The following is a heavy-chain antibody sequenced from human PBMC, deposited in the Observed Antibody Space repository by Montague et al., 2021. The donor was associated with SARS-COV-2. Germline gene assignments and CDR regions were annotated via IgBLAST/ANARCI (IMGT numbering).Heavy chain of an antibody. CDR2: IIPIFGTA. CDR3: ARDLWRIAAAGKSYYGMDV. V-gene: IGHV1-69*13. J-gene: IGHJ6*02. CDR1: GGTFSRYA. Sequence: SVKVSCKASGGTFSRYAISWLRQAPGQGLEWMGGIIPIFGTANYAQKFQGRVTITADESTSTAYMELSSLRSEDTAVYYCARDLWRIAAAGKSYYGMDVWGQGTTVTVSS. D-gene: IGHD6-13*01.